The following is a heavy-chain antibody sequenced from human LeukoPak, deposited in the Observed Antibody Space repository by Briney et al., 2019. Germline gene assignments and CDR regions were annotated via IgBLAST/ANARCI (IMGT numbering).Heavy chain of an antibody. J-gene: IGHJ4*02. D-gene: IGHD5-12*01. Sequence: GRSLRLSCAASGFTFRSYNMNWVRQAPGKGLEWVSSISSSSSVISYADSVKGRFTISRDNAKNSLYLQMNSLRAEDTAVYYCARDQGGYDLEYFDYWGQGTLVTVSS. CDR2: ISSSSSVI. V-gene: IGHV3-21*01. CDR3: ARDQGGYDLEYFDY. CDR1: GFTFRSYN.